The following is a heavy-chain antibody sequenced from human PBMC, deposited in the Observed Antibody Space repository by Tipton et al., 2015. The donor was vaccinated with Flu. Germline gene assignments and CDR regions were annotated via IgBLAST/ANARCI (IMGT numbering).Heavy chain of an antibody. J-gene: IGHJ5*02. CDR2: IRSKAYGGTT. Sequence: SLRLSCAASGFTFSNAWMSWVRQAPGKGLEWVGFIRSKAYGGTTEYAASVKGRFTISRDDSKSIAYLQMNSLKTEDTAVYYCTREASSAALLLNWFDPWGQGTLVTVSS. CDR1: GFTFSNAW. V-gene: IGHV3-49*04. D-gene: IGHD2-15*01. CDR3: TREASSAALLLNWFDP.